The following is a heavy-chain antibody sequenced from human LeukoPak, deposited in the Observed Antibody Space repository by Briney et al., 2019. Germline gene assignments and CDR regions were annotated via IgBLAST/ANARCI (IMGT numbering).Heavy chain of an antibody. CDR1: GFTFSTCA. CDR3: ARVPPLYST. Sequence: GGSLRLSCAASGFTFSTCAMTWVRQAPGKGLVWVSRINSDGSSTSYADSVKGRFTISRDNAKNSLYLQMNSLRAEDTAVYYCARVPPLYSTWGQGTLVTVSS. V-gene: IGHV3-74*01. J-gene: IGHJ4*02. D-gene: IGHD2/OR15-2a*01. CDR2: INSDGSST.